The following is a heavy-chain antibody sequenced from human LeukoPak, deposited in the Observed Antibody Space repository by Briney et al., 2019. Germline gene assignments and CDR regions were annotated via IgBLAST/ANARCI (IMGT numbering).Heavy chain of an antibody. J-gene: IGHJ4*02. CDR3: ARDPNYYDSSGYDY. D-gene: IGHD3-22*01. Sequence: PGGSRRLTCAASGFTFSDYAMSWVRHAPGKGLEWVSSISGSGDTTEYADFVKGRFTISRDNSKNTPYLQMNSLRAEDTAVYYCARDPNYYDSSGYDYWGQGTLVTVSS. CDR2: ISGSGDTT. V-gene: IGHV3-23*01. CDR1: GFTFSDYA.